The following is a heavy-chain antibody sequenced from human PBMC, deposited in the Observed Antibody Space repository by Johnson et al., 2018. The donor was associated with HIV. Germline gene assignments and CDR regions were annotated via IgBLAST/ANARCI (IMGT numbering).Heavy chain of an antibody. CDR2: IYSGGST. CDR1: GFTFSSYA. Sequence: GFTFSSYAMPWVRQAPGKGLEWVSLIYSGGSTYYADSVKGRFTISRDNSKNTLYLQMNSLRAEDTAVYYCARLGLTDAFDIWGQGTMVTVSP. J-gene: IGHJ3*02. CDR3: ARLGLTDAFDI. V-gene: IGHV3-66*01. D-gene: IGHD2-8*01.